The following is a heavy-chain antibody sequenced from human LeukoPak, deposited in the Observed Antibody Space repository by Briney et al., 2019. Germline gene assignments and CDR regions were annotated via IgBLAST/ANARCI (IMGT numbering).Heavy chain of an antibody. CDR1: GFSFSSSA. D-gene: IGHD4-17*01. Sequence: GGSLRLSCAASGFSFSSSAMTWVRQAPGKGLEWVSSITGGHYATYNTDSVKGRFTISRDNAKNTLYLQMNSLRADDTAIYYCTKDPNGDYIGAFDPWGQGTLVTVSS. J-gene: IGHJ5*02. CDR3: TKDPNGDYIGAFDP. CDR2: ITGGHYAT. V-gene: IGHV3-23*01.